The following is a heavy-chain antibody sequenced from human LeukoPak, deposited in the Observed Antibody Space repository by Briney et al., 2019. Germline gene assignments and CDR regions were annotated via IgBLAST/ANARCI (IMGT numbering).Heavy chain of an antibody. J-gene: IGHJ4*02. CDR1: GFTFSDYY. CDR3: AREQWLVFDY. D-gene: IGHD6-19*01. V-gene: IGHV3-11*01. CDR2: ISRSGTTI. Sequence: GGSLRLSCAASGFTFSDYYMSWIRQAPGKGLEWVSYISRSGTTIYYADSVKGRFTISRDNAKNTLFLQMNSLRGEDTAVYYCAREQWLVFDYWGQGSLVTVSS.